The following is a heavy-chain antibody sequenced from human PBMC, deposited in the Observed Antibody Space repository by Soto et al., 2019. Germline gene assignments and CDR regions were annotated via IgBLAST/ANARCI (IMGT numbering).Heavy chain of an antibody. CDR1: GFAFSNAW. J-gene: IGHJ4*02. CDR2: IKSKTDGETT. CDR3: TARL. V-gene: IGHV3-15*01. D-gene: IGHD3-22*01. Sequence: EVQMVESGGGLVKPGGSLRLSCAASGFAFSNAWMGWVRQAPGKGLEWVGRIKSKTDGETTDYAAPVKDRFTISRDDSKNMLYLKMDSLKTEATAVYYGTARLWGQGTMVNVSP.